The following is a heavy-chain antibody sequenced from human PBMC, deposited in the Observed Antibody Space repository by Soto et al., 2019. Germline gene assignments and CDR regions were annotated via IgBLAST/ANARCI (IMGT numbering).Heavy chain of an antibody. V-gene: IGHV3-30*18. J-gene: IGHJ4*02. CDR2: VSFDGSHK. CDR3: AKLGDAVSGFLDF. D-gene: IGHD3-3*01. CDR1: GFTFRSYA. Sequence: GGSLRLSCAASGFTFRSYAIHWVRQAPGKGLEWVADVSFDGSHKTYAVPVRGRFTLSRDNSKKTVYLQMNSLRAEDTAVYYCAKLGDAVSGFLDFWGQGTQVTVYS.